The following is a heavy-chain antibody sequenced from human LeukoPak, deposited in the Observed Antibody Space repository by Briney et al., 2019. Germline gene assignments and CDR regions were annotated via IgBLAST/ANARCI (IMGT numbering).Heavy chain of an antibody. Sequence: SETLSLTCTVSGGSISSYYWSWIRQPPGKGLAWIGYIYYSGSTNYNPSLKSRVTISVDTSKNQFSLKLSSVTAADTAVYYCARVGSGSYYGTWGQGTLVTVSS. CDR3: ARVGSGSYYGT. CDR2: IYYSGST. J-gene: IGHJ5*02. V-gene: IGHV4-59*01. CDR1: GGSISSYY. D-gene: IGHD3-10*01.